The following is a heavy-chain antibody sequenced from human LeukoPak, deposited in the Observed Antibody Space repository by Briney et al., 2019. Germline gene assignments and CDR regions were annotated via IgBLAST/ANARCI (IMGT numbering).Heavy chain of an antibody. J-gene: IGHJ6*03. D-gene: IGHD3-10*01. CDR3: ARDRSGRRRFGELLSPDYYYYYMDV. V-gene: IGHV1-18*04. CDR1: GYTFTGYY. Sequence: ASVKVSCKASGYTFTGYYMHWVRQAPGQGLEWMGWISAYNGNTNYAQKLQGRVTMTTDTSTSTAYMELRSLRSDDTAVYYCARDRSGRRRFGELLSPDYYYYYMDVWGKGTTVTISS. CDR2: ISAYNGNT.